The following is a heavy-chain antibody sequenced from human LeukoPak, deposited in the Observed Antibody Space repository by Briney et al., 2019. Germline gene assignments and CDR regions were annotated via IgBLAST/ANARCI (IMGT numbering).Heavy chain of an antibody. D-gene: IGHD2-15*01. CDR3: AKRRMLGGDIVVVVAATALDY. V-gene: IGHV1-8*01. Sequence: ASVKVSCKASGYTFTSYDINWVRQATGQGLEWMGWMNPNSGNTGYAQKFQGRVTMTRNTSISTAYMELSSLRSEDTAVYYCAKRRMLGGDIVVVVAATALDYWGQGTLVTVSS. CDR1: GYTFTSYD. CDR2: MNPNSGNT. J-gene: IGHJ4*02.